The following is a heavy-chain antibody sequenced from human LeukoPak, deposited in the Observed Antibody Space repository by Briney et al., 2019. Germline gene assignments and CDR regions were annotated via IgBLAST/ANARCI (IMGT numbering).Heavy chain of an antibody. Sequence: GGSLRLSCVASGFTFSTYGMHWVRQAPGKGLEWVVVIWYDGSNEFYADSVRGRFTISRDSSMNTLYLQMNSLRAEDTAVYYCARDGGRGYSGYHLDYWGQGTLVTVSS. J-gene: IGHJ4*02. D-gene: IGHD5-12*01. CDR3: ARDGGRGYSGYHLDY. CDR2: IWYDGSNE. CDR1: GFTFSTYG. V-gene: IGHV3-33*01.